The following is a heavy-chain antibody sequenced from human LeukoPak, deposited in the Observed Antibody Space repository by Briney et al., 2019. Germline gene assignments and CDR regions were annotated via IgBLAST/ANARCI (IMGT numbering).Heavy chain of an antibody. CDR2: IKSKTDGGTT. CDR3: TTVRYYYYGMDV. Sequence: SGGSLRLSCAASGFTFSNAWMSWVRQAPGKGLEWVGRIKSKTDGGTTDYAAPVKGRFTISRDDSKNTLYLQMNNLKTEDTAVYYCTTVRYYYYGMDVWGQGTTVTVSS. V-gene: IGHV3-15*01. CDR1: GFTFSNAW. J-gene: IGHJ6*02.